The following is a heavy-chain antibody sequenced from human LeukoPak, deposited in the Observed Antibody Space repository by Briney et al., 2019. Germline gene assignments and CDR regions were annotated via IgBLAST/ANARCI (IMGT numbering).Heavy chain of an antibody. V-gene: IGHV4-59*01. CDR1: GASLSHYH. CDR3: AKGETVTTSPFDY. Sequence: SETLSHTCAVSGASLSHYHWNWFRQPPGKGLGWIASVFDNEDANYNPSLESRVTISLDTSKSHVSLRLTSVTAADTAVYFCAKGETVTTSPFDYWGQGILVTVSS. CDR2: VFDNEDA. D-gene: IGHD4-17*01. J-gene: IGHJ4*02.